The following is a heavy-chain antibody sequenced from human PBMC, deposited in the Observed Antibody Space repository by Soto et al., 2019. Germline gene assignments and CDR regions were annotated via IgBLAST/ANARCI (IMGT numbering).Heavy chain of an antibody. Sequence: GGSLRLSCASSGSSFSAFSMNWVRQAPGKGLEWVSYISSSSNTIYYADSVKGRFTISRDNAQNTLYLQMNSLRDEDTAVYYCAREGGRHCSPTRCYNAFDIWGQGTMVTVSS. CDR1: GSSFSAFS. V-gene: IGHV3-48*02. CDR3: AREGGRHCSPTRCYNAFDI. D-gene: IGHD2-2*02. CDR2: ISSSSNTI. J-gene: IGHJ3*02.